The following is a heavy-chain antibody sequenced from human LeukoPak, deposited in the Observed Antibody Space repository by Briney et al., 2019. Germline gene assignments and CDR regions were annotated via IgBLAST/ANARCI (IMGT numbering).Heavy chain of an antibody. Sequence: PSETLSLTCSVSGGSISSLYWSWIRQPPGKGLEWIGYIYYTGSTNYNPSLKSRVTMFVDMSKNQFSLRLSSVTAADAAVYYCARHRAYSSSSPFDYWGQGTLVTVSS. CDR2: IYYTGST. D-gene: IGHD6-6*01. CDR1: GGSISSLY. CDR3: ARHRAYSSSSPFDY. J-gene: IGHJ4*02. V-gene: IGHV4-59*08.